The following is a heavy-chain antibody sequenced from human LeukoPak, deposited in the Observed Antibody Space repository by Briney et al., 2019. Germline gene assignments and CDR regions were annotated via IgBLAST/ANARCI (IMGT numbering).Heavy chain of an antibody. V-gene: IGHV3-33*01. Sequence: GRSLRLSCAASGFTFSSYGMHWVRQAPGKGLEWVGVIWYDGSNKYYADSVKGRFTISRDNSKNTLYLQMNSLRAEDTAVYYCARDRLRLGELDYWGQGTLVTVSS. CDR3: ARDRLRLGELDY. J-gene: IGHJ4*02. D-gene: IGHD3-16*01. CDR2: IWYDGSNK. CDR1: GFTFSSYG.